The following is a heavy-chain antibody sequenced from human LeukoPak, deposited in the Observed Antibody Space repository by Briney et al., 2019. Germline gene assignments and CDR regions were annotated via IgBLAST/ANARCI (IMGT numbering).Heavy chain of an antibody. CDR3: ARRDSYKLDF. CDR1: GFVFSRYA. D-gene: IGHD5-24*01. CDR2: ISHDDGSNK. V-gene: IGHV3-30*04. Sequence: GGSLRLSCVASGFVFSRYALRWVRQAPGRGLEWVSGISHDDGSNKDYADSVKGRITISRDNSKSTVFLQMDSLRADDTAVYYCARRDSYKLDFWGQGTLITVSS. J-gene: IGHJ4*02.